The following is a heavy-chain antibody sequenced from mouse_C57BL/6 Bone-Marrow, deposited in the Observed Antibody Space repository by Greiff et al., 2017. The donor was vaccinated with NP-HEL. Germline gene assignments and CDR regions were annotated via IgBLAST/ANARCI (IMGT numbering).Heavy chain of an antibody. CDR2: IDPSDSYT. CDR1: GYTFTSYW. CDR3: ARERDDGYYEFAY. Sequence: QVQLQQPGAELVMPGASVKLSCKASGYTFTSYWMHWVKQRPGQGLEWIGEIDPSDSYTNYNQKFKGKSTLTVDKSSSTAYMQLSSLTSEDSAVYYGARERDDGYYEFAYWGQGTLVTVSA. D-gene: IGHD2-3*01. V-gene: IGHV1-69*01. J-gene: IGHJ3*01.